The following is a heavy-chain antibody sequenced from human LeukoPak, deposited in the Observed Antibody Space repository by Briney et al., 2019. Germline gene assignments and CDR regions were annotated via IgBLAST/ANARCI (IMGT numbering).Heavy chain of an antibody. CDR2: IRGSGGGT. J-gene: IGHJ4*02. D-gene: IGHD6-6*01. CDR3: AKLTDSIAARPFDS. Sequence: PGGSLRLSCAASGFTFSTYAMSWVRQAPGKGLEWVSAIRGSGGGTYYADSVKGRFTISRDKSKNTLYLQMNSLRAEDTAVYYCAKLTDSIAARPFDSWGQGTLVTVSS. V-gene: IGHV3-23*01. CDR1: GFTFSTYA.